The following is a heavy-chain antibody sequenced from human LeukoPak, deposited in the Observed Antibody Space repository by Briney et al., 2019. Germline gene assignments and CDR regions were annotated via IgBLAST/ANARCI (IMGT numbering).Heavy chain of an antibody. CDR2: INPSGGST. D-gene: IGHD6-19*01. V-gene: IGHV1-46*01. CDR3: ARQGTYSSAIGMGY. J-gene: IGHJ4*02. Sequence: ASVKVSCKASGYTFTSYSIHWVRQAPGQGLEWMGVINPSGGSTSYAQKFQGRVTMTRDTSTRTVYMEVNSLRSEDTAVYYCARQGTYSSAIGMGYWGQGTLVTVSS. CDR1: GYTFTSYS.